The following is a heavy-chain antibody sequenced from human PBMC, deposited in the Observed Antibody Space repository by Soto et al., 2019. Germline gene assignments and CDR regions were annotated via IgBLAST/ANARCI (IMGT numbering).Heavy chain of an antibody. CDR1: GGSFSGYY. J-gene: IGHJ4*02. V-gene: IGHV4-34*01. Sequence: SETLSLTCAVYGGSFSGYYWSWIRQPPGKGLEWIGEINHSGSTNYNPSLKSRVTISVDTSKNQFSLKLSYVTAADTAVYYCASVSNSSSFDYWGQGTLVTVSS. CDR2: INHSGST. D-gene: IGHD6-6*01. CDR3: ASVSNSSSFDY.